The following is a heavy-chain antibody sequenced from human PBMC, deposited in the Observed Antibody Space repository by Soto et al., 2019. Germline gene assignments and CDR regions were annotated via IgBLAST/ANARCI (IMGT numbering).Heavy chain of an antibody. J-gene: IGHJ4*02. Sequence: ASVKVSWKGSGYTLTSYARHWVRQAPGQRLEWMGWINAGNGNTKYSQKFQGRVTITRDTSASTAYMELSSLRSEDTAVYYCAKADCSSANCFVRDYWGQGTLVTVSS. CDR1: GYTLTSYA. CDR3: AKADCSSANCFVRDY. D-gene: IGHD2-2*01. CDR2: INAGNGNT. V-gene: IGHV1-3*01.